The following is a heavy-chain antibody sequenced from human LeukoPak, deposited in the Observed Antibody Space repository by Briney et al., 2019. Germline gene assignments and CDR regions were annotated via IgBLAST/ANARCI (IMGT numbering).Heavy chain of an antibody. CDR3: AKDAGTSFDY. CDR2: ISYDGSNK. Sequence: GGSLRLSCAASGFTFSSYGMHWVRQAPGKGLEWVAVISYDGSNKYYADSVKGRFTISRDNSKNTLYLQMNSLRAEDTAVYYCAKDAGTSFDYWGQGTLVTVSS. J-gene: IGHJ4*02. D-gene: IGHD1-1*01. V-gene: IGHV3-30*18. CDR1: GFTFSSYG.